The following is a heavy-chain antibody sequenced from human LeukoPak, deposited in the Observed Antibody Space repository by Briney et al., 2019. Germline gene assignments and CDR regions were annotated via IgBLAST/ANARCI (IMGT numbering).Heavy chain of an antibody. CDR3: AKDDSPDYDILTGFNWFDP. CDR1: GFTFSSYA. J-gene: IGHJ5*02. V-gene: IGHV3-30*02. CDR2: IRYDGSNK. Sequence: GGSLRLSCAASGFTFSSYAMHWVRQAPGKGLEWVAFIRYDGSNKYYADSVKGRFTISRDNSRNTLYLQMNSLRAEDTAVYYCAKDDSPDYDILTGFNWFDPWGQGTLVTVSS. D-gene: IGHD3-9*01.